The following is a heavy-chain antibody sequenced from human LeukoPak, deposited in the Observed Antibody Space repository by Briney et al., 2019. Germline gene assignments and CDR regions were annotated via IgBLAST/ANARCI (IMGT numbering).Heavy chain of an antibody. D-gene: IGHD5-18*01. CDR2: IYSGGST. Sequence: GGSLRLSYAASGFTVSSNYMSWVRQAPGKGLEWVSVIYSGGSTYYADSVKGRFTISRDNSKNTLYLQMNSLRAEDTAVYYCARDRYSYGYAYWGQGTLVTVSS. CDR1: GFTVSSNY. CDR3: ARDRYSYGYAY. J-gene: IGHJ4*02. V-gene: IGHV3-53*01.